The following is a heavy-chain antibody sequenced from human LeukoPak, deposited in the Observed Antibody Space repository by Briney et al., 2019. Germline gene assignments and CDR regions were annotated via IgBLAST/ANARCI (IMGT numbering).Heavy chain of an antibody. CDR2: IFTSGST. J-gene: IGHJ3*02. D-gene: IGHD3-22*01. CDR1: GGSISSGSYY. CDR3: ARTYYYDSSGLGVRAFDI. Sequence: SQTLSLTCTVSGGSISSGSYYWSWIRQPAGKGLEWVGRIFTSGSTNYNPSLKSRVTMSVDTSKNQFSLKLSSVTAADTAFYYCARTYYYDSSGLGVRAFDIWGQGTLVTVSS. V-gene: IGHV4-61*02.